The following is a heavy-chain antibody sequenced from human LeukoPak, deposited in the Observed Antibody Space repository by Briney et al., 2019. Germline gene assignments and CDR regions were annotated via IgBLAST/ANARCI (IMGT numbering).Heavy chain of an antibody. CDR1: GFTVSSNY. J-gene: IGHJ4*02. V-gene: IGHV3-66*01. Sequence: PGGSLRLSCAASGFTVSSNYMSWVRQAPGKGLEWVSVIYSGGSTYYADSVKGRFTISRDNSKNTLYLQMNSLRAEDTAVYYCARDESYGSGSYYGHWGQGTLVTVSS. CDR3: ARDESYGSGSYYGH. D-gene: IGHD3-10*01. CDR2: IYSGGST.